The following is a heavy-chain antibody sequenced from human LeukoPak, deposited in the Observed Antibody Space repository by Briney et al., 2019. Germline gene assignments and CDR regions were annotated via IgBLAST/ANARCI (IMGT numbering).Heavy chain of an antibody. CDR3: TTIPYSGSLTGMDV. D-gene: IGHD1-26*01. CDR2: IKSKTDGGTT. V-gene: IGHV3-15*01. J-gene: IGHJ6*02. Sequence: GGSLRLSCAASGFTFSNAWMSWVRQAPGKGLEWVGRIKSKTDGGTTDYAAPVKGRFTISRDDSKNTLYLQMNSLKTEDTAVYYCTTIPYSGSLTGMDVWGQGTTVTVSS. CDR1: GFTFSNAW.